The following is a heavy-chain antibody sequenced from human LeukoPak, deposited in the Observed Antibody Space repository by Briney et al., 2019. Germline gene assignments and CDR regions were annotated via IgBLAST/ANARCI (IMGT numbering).Heavy chain of an antibody. CDR3: ARDQTAAGNPDY. CDR2: INPRGGSI. D-gene: IGHD6-13*01. Sequence: ASVKVSCKASGYPFTSYYMHWVRQAPGQGLEWMGIINPRGGSISYAQKFQGRVTMTRDTSTSTVYMELSSLRSEDTAVYYCARDQTAAGNPDYWGQGTLVTVSS. CDR1: GYPFTSYY. J-gene: IGHJ4*02. V-gene: IGHV1-46*01.